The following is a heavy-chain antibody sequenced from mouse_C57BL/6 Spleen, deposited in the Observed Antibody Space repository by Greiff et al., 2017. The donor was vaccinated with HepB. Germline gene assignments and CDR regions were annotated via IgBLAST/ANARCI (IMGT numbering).Heavy chain of an antibody. CDR1: GYTFTSYW. CDR2: IDPSDSYT. V-gene: IGHV1-50*01. CDR3: ARPLPYSNYVGYYAMDY. J-gene: IGHJ4*01. Sequence: VQLQQPGAELVKPGASVKLSCKASGYTFTSYWMQWVKQRPGQGLEWIGEIDPSDSYTNYNQKFKGKATLTVDTSSSTAYMQLSSLTSEDSAVYYCARPLPYSNYVGYYAMDYWGQGTSVTVSS. D-gene: IGHD2-5*01.